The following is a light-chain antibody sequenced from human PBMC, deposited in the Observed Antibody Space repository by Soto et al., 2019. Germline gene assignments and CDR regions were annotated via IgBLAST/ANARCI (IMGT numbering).Light chain of an antibody. CDR1: RRDVGGYNY. Sequence: QSALTQPASVSGSPGQSITISCTGTRRDVGGYNYVSWDQQYPGKSPKLLIYEVTHRPAGVSNRFSGSKSGNTASLTISGLQAEDEADYYCSSYTISNTLPFVFGTGTKVTVL. CDR2: EVT. J-gene: IGLJ1*01. V-gene: IGLV2-14*01. CDR3: SSYTISNTLPFV.